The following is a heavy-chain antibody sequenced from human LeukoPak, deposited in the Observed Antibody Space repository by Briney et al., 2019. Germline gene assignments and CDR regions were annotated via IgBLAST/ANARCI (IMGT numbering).Heavy chain of an antibody. Sequence: PGGSLRLSCAASGFTFSASPMIWVRQVSGKGLEWVSVIYGNGREIHYADSVKGRFTISRDNSKNTLYLQMNSLRAEDTAVYYCAKDWSTSYSSGWYLWGQGTLVTVSS. J-gene: IGHJ4*02. V-gene: IGHV3-23*01. CDR2: IYGNGREI. CDR1: GFTFSASP. D-gene: IGHD6-19*01. CDR3: AKDWSTSYSSGWYL.